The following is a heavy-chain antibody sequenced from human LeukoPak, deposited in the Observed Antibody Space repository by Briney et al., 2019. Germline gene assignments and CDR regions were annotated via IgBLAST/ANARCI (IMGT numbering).Heavy chain of an antibody. CDR1: GFTFSSYG. D-gene: IGHD3-10*01. CDR2: IRYDGNIK. CDR3: AKDQVLGTMAQFFDY. Sequence: GGSLRLSCGASGFTFSSYGMLWVRQSPGKGLEWVAFIRYDGNIKFYADSMKGRFTISRDNSKNTLYLQMNSLRAEDTAVYYCAKDQVLGTMAQFFDYWGQGTLVTVSS. J-gene: IGHJ4*02. V-gene: IGHV3-30*02.